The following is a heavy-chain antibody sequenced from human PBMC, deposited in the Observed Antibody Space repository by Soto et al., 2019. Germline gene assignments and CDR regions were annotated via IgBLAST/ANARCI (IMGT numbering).Heavy chain of an antibody. J-gene: IGHJ6*02. D-gene: IGHD2-21*02. CDR1: VFTFSSYA. Sequence: GGSLRLSCAASVFTFSSYAMSWVRQAPGKGLEWVSAISGSGGSTYYADSVKGRFTISRDNSKNTLYLQMNSLRAEDTAVYYCARDSHIVVVTATLSRLDYYGMDVWGQGTTVTVSS. CDR2: ISGSGGST. V-gene: IGHV3-23*01. CDR3: ARDSHIVVVTATLSRLDYYGMDV.